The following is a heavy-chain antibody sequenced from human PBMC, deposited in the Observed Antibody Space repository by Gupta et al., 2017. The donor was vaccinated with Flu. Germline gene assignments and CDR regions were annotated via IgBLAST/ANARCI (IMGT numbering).Heavy chain of an antibody. CDR2: ISYDGSRR. Sequence: SRFMFSSYGMHWVRQAPGKGLEWVAFISYDGSRRYYADSVKGRFTISRDNSKNTLYLQMNXLXSEDTAXYYCAKDPYSGSGSYFDYWGQGTLVTVSS. D-gene: IGHD1-1*01. V-gene: IGHV3-30*18. J-gene: IGHJ4*01. CDR1: RFMFSSYG. CDR3: AKDPYSGSGSYFDY.